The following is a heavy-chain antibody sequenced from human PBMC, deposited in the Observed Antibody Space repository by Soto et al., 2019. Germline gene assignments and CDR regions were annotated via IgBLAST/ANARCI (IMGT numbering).Heavy chain of an antibody. CDR1: GYTFTSYY. CDR2: INPSGGST. V-gene: IGHV1-46*01. CDR3: ARSGFVLVAAAQNWFDP. J-gene: IGHJ5*02. D-gene: IGHD2-2*01. Sequence: QVQLVQSGAEVKKPGASVKVSCKASGYTFTSYYMHWVRQAPGQGLEWMGIINPSGGSTSYAQKFQGRVTMTRDTSTSTVYMELSSLRSDDTAVYYCARSGFVLVAAAQNWFDPWGQGTLVTVSS.